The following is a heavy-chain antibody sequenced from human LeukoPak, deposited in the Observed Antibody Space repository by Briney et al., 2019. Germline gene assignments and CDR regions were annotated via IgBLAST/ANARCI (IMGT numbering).Heavy chain of an antibody. Sequence: SETLSLTCTVSGGSISGSSYYWGWIRQPPGKGLEWIGSIYYSGSTNYNPSLKSRVTISADTSKNQSSLKLSSATAADTAVYYCARAGGFFSPFGYWGQGTLVTVSS. CDR3: ARAGGFFSPFGY. CDR1: GGSISGSSYY. J-gene: IGHJ4*02. V-gene: IGHV4-39*07. CDR2: IYYSGST. D-gene: IGHD3-3*01.